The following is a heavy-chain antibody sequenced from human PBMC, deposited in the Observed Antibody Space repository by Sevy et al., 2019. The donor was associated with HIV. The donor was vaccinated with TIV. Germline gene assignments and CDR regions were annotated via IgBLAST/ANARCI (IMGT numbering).Heavy chain of an antibody. CDR2: INRDGSST. V-gene: IGHV3-74*01. J-gene: IGHJ5*02. Sequence: GGSLRLSCAASVFTFSSYWMHWVRQAPGKGLVWVSRINRDGSSTSYADSVKGRFTISRDNAKKTLYLQMNSLRAEDTAVYHCAREVLLNWFDPWGQGTLVTVSS. D-gene: IGHD3-10*01. CDR1: VFTFSSYW. CDR3: AREVLLNWFDP.